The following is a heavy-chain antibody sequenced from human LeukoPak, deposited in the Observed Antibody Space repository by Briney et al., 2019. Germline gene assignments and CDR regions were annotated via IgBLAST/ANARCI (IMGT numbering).Heavy chain of an antibody. J-gene: IGHJ4*02. D-gene: IGHD2-15*01. Sequence: GASVTVSFKASGGTFINYAISWVGQAPGQGLEWMGGIIPIFGTANYSQKFQGRVTITADKSTSTAYMELSSLRSEDTAVYYCAREDCSGGSCYYDYWGQGTLVTVSS. CDR1: GGTFINYA. CDR2: IIPIFGTA. CDR3: AREDCSGGSCYYDY. V-gene: IGHV1-69*06.